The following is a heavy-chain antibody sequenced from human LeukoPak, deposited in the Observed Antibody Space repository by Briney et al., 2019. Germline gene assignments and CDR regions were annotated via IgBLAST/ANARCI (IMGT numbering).Heavy chain of an antibody. J-gene: IGHJ5*02. D-gene: IGHD6-19*01. Sequence: GGSLRLSCAASGFTFSTYAMSWVHQAPGKGLEWVSAISGGGGSTYYADSVKGRFTISRDNSKNTLFLQMNSLRAEDTAVYYCAKDRSIAVAHNCFDPWGQGTLVTVSS. V-gene: IGHV3-23*01. CDR3: AKDRSIAVAHNCFDP. CDR2: ISGGGGST. CDR1: GFTFSTYA.